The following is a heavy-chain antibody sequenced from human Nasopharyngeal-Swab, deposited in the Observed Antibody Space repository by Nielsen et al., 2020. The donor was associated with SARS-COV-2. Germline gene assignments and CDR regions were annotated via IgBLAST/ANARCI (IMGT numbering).Heavy chain of an antibody. J-gene: IGHJ6*02. Sequence: WVRQAPGQGLEWMGWISAYNGNTNSAQKLQGRVTRTTDKSTSTAYMELSSLRSDDTSVYYCARGRTTGSGCYYYGMDVWGQGTTVTVSS. V-gene: IGHV1-18*01. D-gene: IGHD1-1*01. CDR2: ISAYNGNT. CDR3: ARGRTTGSGCYYYGMDV.